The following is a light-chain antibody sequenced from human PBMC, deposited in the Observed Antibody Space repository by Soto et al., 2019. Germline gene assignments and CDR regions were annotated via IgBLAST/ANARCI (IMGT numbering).Light chain of an antibody. Sequence: QAVVTQSPSASGTPGQRVIIACSGSSSNIGSNHVNWYRHLPGAAPKLLIFRSDQRPSGVPDRFSGSKSGTTASLAISGLQSGDEADYYCAAWDDSRYGVVFGGGTKVTVL. V-gene: IGLV1-44*01. CDR2: RSD. CDR1: SSNIGSNH. CDR3: AAWDDSRYGVV. J-gene: IGLJ2*01.